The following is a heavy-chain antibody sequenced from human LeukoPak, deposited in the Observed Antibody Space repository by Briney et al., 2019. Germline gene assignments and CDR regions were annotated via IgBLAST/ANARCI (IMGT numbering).Heavy chain of an antibody. CDR1: GFTFSSYA. Sequence: PGGSLRLSCAASGFTFSSYAMSWVRQAPGKGLEWVSATSGSGGSTYYADSVKGRFTISRDNSKNTLYLQMNSLRAEDTAVYYCAKGPQPRITIFGVVILPLDYWGQGTLVTVSS. CDR2: TSGSGGST. D-gene: IGHD3-3*01. J-gene: IGHJ4*02. CDR3: AKGPQPRITIFGVVILPLDY. V-gene: IGHV3-23*01.